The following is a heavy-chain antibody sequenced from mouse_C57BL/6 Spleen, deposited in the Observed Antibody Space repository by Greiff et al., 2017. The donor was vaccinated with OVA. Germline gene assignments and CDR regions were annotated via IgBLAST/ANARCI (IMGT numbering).Heavy chain of an antibody. CDR2: IDPANGNT. CDR1: GFNIKNTY. J-gene: IGHJ1*03. CDR3: AREYYYGSSSDWYFDV. Sequence: EVQLQQSVAELVRPGASVKLSCTASGFNIKNTYMHWVKQRPEQGLEWIGRIDPANGNTKYAPKFQGKATITADTSSNTAYLQLSSLTTEDTAIDYCAREYYYGSSSDWYFDVWGTGTTVTVSS. V-gene: IGHV14-3*01. D-gene: IGHD1-1*01.